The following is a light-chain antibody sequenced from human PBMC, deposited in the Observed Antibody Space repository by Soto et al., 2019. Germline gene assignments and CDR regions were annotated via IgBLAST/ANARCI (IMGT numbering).Light chain of an antibody. V-gene: IGKV3-20*01. CDR3: QQYGSSSFT. Sequence: EIVLTQSPGTLSLSPGERATLSCRASQSVSNNYLAWYQQKPGQAPRLLIYDAFSRATGIAARFSGSGSGADFTLIISRLEPEDFAVYYCQQYGSSSFTFGPGTKVDIK. CDR2: DAF. CDR1: QSVSNNY. J-gene: IGKJ3*01.